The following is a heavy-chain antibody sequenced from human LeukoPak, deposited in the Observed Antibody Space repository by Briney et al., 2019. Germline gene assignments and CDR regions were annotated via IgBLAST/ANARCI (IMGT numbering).Heavy chain of an antibody. D-gene: IGHD3-10*01. CDR3: AREQGESRYYYYGMDV. J-gene: IGHJ6*02. CDR1: GDSVSSNSAA. CDR2: TYYRSKWYN. Sequence: SQTLSLTCAISGDSVSSNSAAWNWIRQSPSRGLEWPGRTYYRSKWYNDYAVSVKSRITINPDTSKNQFSLQLNSVTPEDTAVYYCAREQGESRYYYYGMDVWGQGTTVTVSS. V-gene: IGHV6-1*01.